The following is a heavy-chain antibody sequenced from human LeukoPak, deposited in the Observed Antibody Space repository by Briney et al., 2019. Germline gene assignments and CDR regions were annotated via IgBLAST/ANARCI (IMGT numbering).Heavy chain of an antibody. V-gene: IGHV3-13*01. J-gene: IGHJ4*02. CDR1: GFTFSSND. Sequence: GGSLRLSCAASGFTFSSNDMHWVRQATGKGLEWVSVIGTGGDTYYADSVKGRFTISRENAKSSLYLEMKNVRVGDTAVYYCARVKAVAGPGPLDYWGQGTLVTVSS. D-gene: IGHD6-19*01. CDR3: ARVKAVAGPGPLDY. CDR2: IGTGGDT.